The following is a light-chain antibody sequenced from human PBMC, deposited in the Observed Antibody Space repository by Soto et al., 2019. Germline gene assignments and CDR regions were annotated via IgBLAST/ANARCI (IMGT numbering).Light chain of an antibody. CDR1: SSDVGGYNY. J-gene: IGLJ1*01. Sequence: QSALTQPPSASGSPGQSVTISCTGTSSDVGGYNYVSWYQQHPGKAPKLIIYEVSKRPSGVPDRFSGSKSGNTASLTVSGLQAEDEADYYCSSYAGYFNYVFGPGTKLTVL. V-gene: IGLV2-8*01. CDR2: EVS. CDR3: SSYAGYFNYV.